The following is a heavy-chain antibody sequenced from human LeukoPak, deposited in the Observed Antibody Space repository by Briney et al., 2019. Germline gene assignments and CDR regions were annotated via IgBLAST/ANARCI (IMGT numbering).Heavy chain of an antibody. D-gene: IGHD3-16*02. CDR3: AKIYPLLDDYVWGSYLLPYFDY. Sequence: GGPLTHSYAASGLILSCLAMIRAPQAPGKGLERVSAISRSGGNTYYADSVKGRFTISRDNSKNTLYLQMNSLRAEDTAVYYCAKIYPLLDDYVWGSYLLPYFDYWGQGTLVTVSS. CDR1: GLILSCLA. V-gene: IGHV3-23*01. J-gene: IGHJ4*02. CDR2: ISRSGGNT.